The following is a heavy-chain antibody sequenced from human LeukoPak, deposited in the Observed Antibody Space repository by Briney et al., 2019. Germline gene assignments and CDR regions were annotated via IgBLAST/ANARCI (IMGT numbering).Heavy chain of an antibody. D-gene: IGHD3-3*01. Sequence: SETLSLTCTVSGGSISSYYWSWIRQPPGKGLEWIGYIYYSGSTNYNPSLKSRVTISVDTSKNQFSLKLSSVTAADTAVYYCARVPGGLEWADSDYWGQGTLVTVSS. CDR3: ARVPGGLEWADSDY. CDR2: IYYSGST. V-gene: IGHV4-59*01. J-gene: IGHJ4*02. CDR1: GGSISSYY.